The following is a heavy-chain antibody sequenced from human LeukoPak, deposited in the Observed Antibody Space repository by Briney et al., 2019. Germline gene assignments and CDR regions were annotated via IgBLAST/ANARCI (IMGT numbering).Heavy chain of an antibody. V-gene: IGHV1-69*13. CDR3: ARGWLAETMVVTPYNY. J-gene: IGHJ4*02. D-gene: IGHD4-23*01. CDR1: GYTFTSYG. CDR2: IIPIFGTA. Sequence: ASVKVSCKASGYTFTSYGINWVRQAPGQGLEWMGGIIPIFGTANYAQKFQGRVTITADESTSTAYMELSSLRSEDTAMYYCARGWLAETMVVTPYNYWGQGTLVTVSS.